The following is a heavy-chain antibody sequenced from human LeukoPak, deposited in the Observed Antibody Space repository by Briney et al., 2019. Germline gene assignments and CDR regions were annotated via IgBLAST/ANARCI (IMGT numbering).Heavy chain of an antibody. CDR1: GGSFSGYY. CDR3: ARGFHDILTGYYRKPFDY. J-gene: IGHJ4*02. D-gene: IGHD3-9*01. V-gene: IGHV4-34*01. Sequence: PSETLSLTCAVYGGSFSGYYWGWIRQPPGKGLEWIGEINHSGSTNYNPSLKSRVTISVDTSKNQFSLKLSSVTAADTAVYYCARGFHDILTGYYRKPFDYWGQGTLVTVSS. CDR2: INHSGST.